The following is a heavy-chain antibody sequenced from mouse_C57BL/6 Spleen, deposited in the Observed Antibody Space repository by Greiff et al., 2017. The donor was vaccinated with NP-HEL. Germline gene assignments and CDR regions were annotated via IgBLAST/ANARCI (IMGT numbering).Heavy chain of an antibody. CDR2: INPYNGDT. V-gene: IGHV1-20*01. CDR1: GYSFTGYF. D-gene: IGHD1-1*01. J-gene: IGHJ4*01. CDR3: ARRVIKTGGWAMDY. Sequence: VQLQQSGPELVKPGDSVKISCKASGYSFTGYFMNWVMQSHGKSLEWIGRINPYNGDTFYNQKFKGKATLTVDRSSSTAHMELWSLTSEDSAVYYCARRVIKTGGWAMDYWGQGTSVTVSS.